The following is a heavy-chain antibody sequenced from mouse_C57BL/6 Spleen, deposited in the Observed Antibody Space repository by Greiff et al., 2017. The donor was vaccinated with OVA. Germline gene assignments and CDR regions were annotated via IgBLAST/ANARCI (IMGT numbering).Heavy chain of an antibody. J-gene: IGHJ2*01. CDR2: IYPYNGGT. D-gene: IGHD5-1*01. CDR1: GYTFTSYW. Sequence: EVHLLESGPVLVKPGASVKMSCKASGYTFTSYWMNWVKQRHGKGLEWIGVIYPYNGGTSYNQKFKGKATLTVDKSSSTAYMELNSLTSEDSAVDYCAREYALDYWGQGTTLTVSS. CDR3: AREYALDY. V-gene: IGHV1-19*01.